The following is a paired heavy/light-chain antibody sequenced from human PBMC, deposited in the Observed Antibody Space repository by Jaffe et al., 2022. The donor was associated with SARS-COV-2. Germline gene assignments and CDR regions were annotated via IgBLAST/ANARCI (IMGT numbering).Heavy chain of an antibody. D-gene: IGHD2-15*01. J-gene: IGHJ4*02. CDR3: TREYSHSPRVFDY. CDR2: INTNTGNP. Sequence: QVQLVQSGSELKKPGASVKVSCEASGYTFTDNAMNWVRQAPGQGLEWMGWINTNTGNPTYAQDFIGRFVFSLDTSVSTAYLQIDGLKADDTAVYYCTREYSHSPRVFDYWGQGTLVTVSS. CDR1: GYTFTDNA. V-gene: IGHV7-4-1*01.
Light chain of an antibody. V-gene: IGLV2-14*03. CDR2: AVS. J-gene: IGLJ2*01. Sequence: QSALTQPASVSGSPGQSITISCTGTSSDVGGYNYVSWYQHHPDKAPKLIIFAVSNRPSGVSDRFSGSKSGNTASLTISGLQAEDEADYYCISYTSSGTLDVLIGGGTKLTVL. CDR1: SSDVGGYNY. CDR3: ISYTSSGTLDVL.